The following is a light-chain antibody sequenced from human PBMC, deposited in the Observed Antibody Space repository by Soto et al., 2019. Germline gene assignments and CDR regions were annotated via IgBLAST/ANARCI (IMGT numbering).Light chain of an antibody. CDR2: DAS. Sequence: EIVLTQSPGTLSLSPGERATLSCRASQSVSSYLAWYQQKPGQAPRLLIYDASNRATGIPARFSGSGSGTDFTLTISSLEPEDFAVYNCQQRSNWPPLYTIGQGTKLEI. CDR3: QQRSNWPPLYT. V-gene: IGKV3-11*01. CDR1: QSVSSY. J-gene: IGKJ2*01.